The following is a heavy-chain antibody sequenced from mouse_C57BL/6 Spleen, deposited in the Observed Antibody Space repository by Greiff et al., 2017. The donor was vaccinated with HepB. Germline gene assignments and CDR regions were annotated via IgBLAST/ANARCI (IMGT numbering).Heavy chain of an antibody. CDR1: GYTFTSYW. Sequence: VQLQQPGAELVRPGTSVKLSCKASGYTFTSYWMHWVKQRPGQGLEWIGVIDPYDSYTNYNQKFKGKATLTVDTSSSTAYMQLSSLTSEDSAVHYCARRREGAYYSNYDAMDYWGQGTSVTVAS. CDR2: IDPYDSYT. D-gene: IGHD2-5*01. J-gene: IGHJ4*01. CDR3: ARRREGAYYSNYDAMDY. V-gene: IGHV1-59*01.